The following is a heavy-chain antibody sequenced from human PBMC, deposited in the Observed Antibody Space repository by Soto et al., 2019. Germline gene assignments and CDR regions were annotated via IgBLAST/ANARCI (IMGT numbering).Heavy chain of an antibody. V-gene: IGHV4-39*01. CDR3: ARQDAAPGIDLWFDP. CDR2: IFYAGNT. CDR1: GGSISSSRSY. J-gene: IGHJ5*02. Sequence: QLQLQESGPGLVKPSETLSLTCNVSGGSISSSRSYWAWFRQPPGKELEWIANIFYAGNTYYNPSLKSRVTVSVDTSQNQFSLKLDSVTAADTAVYYCARQDAAPGIDLWFDPWGQGTLVTVSS. D-gene: IGHD6-13*01.